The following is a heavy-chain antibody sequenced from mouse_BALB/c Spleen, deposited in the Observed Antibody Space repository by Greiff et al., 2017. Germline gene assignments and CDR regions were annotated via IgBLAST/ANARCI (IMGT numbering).Heavy chain of an antibody. Sequence: QVQLQQSGPELVKPGASVKMSCKASGYTFTSYYIHWVKQRPGQGLEWIGWIYPGDGSTKNNEKFKGKTTLTADKSSSTAYMLLSSLTSEDSAIYFCARRGLRGGAMDYWGQGTSVTVSS. CDR2: IYPGDGST. V-gene: IGHV1S56*01. CDR1: GYTFTSYY. D-gene: IGHD2-12*01. CDR3: ARRGLRGGAMDY. J-gene: IGHJ4*01.